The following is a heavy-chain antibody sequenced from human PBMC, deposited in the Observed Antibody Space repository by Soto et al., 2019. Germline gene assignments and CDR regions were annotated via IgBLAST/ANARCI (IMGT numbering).Heavy chain of an antibody. CDR3: VRQGIDYLHGLVDV. CDR2: VYYTGDT. V-gene: IGHV4-59*08. CDR1: SGPDRSHN. Sequence: QVQLQQSGPRLVKPSETLSLTCTVSSGPDRSHNWGWIRQPPGRGLEWIGYVYYTGDTAYNPSLRGRVTIAADASTNDISLTLISVPAADTAVYYCVRQGIDYLHGLVDVWGQGTTVSVSS. D-gene: IGHD4-17*01. J-gene: IGHJ6*02.